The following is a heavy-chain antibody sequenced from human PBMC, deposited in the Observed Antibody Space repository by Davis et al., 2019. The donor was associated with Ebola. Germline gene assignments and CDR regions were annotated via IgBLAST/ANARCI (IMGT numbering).Heavy chain of an antibody. Sequence: ASVKVSCKASGYTFTGYYMHWVRQAPGQGLEWMGWINPNSGGTNYAQKFQGWVTMTRDTSISTAYMELSSLRSEDTAVYYCARLWGCIAARPGRNCGMDVWGQGTTVTVSS. CDR2: INPNSGGT. CDR1: GYTFTGYY. CDR3: ARLWGCIAARPGRNCGMDV. V-gene: IGHV1-2*04. J-gene: IGHJ6*02. D-gene: IGHD6-6*01.